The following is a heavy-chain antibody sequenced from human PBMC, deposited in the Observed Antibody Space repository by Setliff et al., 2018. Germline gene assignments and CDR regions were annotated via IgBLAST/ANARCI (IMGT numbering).Heavy chain of an antibody. Sequence: LGESLKISCQGSGYSFTNNWIAWVRQMPGKGLECMGIIFPGNSNTRYSPSFQGQVTISVDKAINTAYLQWTSLKVSDTAMYFCARQGCGTTSCHSIDYRGQGTLVTVSS. D-gene: IGHD2-2*01. CDR2: IFPGNSNT. V-gene: IGHV5-51*01. CDR3: ARQGCGTTSCHSIDY. CDR1: GYSFTNNW. J-gene: IGHJ4*01.